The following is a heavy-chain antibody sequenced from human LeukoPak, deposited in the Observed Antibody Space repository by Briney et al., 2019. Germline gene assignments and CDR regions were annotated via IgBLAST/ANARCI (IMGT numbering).Heavy chain of an antibody. Sequence: GGSLRLSCAASGFTFSSYSMNWVRQAPGEGREWVSSISSSSTYIYYADSVKGRCTISRDNAMNSLYLQMNSLRAEDTAVYYCARDSSSPYWYFNLWGRGTLVTVSS. CDR2: ISSSSTYI. CDR1: GFTFSSYS. V-gene: IGHV3-21*01. CDR3: ARDSSSPYWYFNL. J-gene: IGHJ2*01.